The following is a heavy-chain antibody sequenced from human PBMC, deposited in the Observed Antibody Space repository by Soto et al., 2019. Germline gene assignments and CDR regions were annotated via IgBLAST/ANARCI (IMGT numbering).Heavy chain of an antibody. V-gene: IGHV3-30*18. J-gene: IGHJ4*02. Sequence: QVQLVESGGGVVQPGGSLRLSCATSGFSLSSYAIHWVRQAPGKGLEGVALMSYDETKKYYADSVKGRFTISRDTSKNTLFLQMNNLRVEDTAVYYCAKDRRDGDFMHILVVDFWGQGALVTVSS. CDR1: GFSLSSYA. CDR2: MSYDETKK. CDR3: AKDRRDGDFMHILVVDF. D-gene: IGHD2-15*01.